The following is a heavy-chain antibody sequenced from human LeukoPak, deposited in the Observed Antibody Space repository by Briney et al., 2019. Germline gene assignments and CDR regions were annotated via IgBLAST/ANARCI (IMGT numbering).Heavy chain of an antibody. J-gene: IGHJ6*03. CDR2: IRSSGSYI. CDR3: ARGYFQVYYMDV. CDR1: GFTFSSFS. Sequence: GGSLRLSCAASGFTFSSFSMNCVGQAPGKGLEWVSSIRSSGSYIYYADSVNGRFTISRDNAKNSLYLQMNSPRAEDTAVYYCARGYFQVYYMDVWGKGTTVTVSS. V-gene: IGHV3-21*01. D-gene: IGHD3-10*01.